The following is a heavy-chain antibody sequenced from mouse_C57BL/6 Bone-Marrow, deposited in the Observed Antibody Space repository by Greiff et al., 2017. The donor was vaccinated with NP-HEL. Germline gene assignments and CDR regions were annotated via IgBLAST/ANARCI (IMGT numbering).Heavy chain of an antibody. CDR3: VRQRYYDYDWGYAMDY. CDR1: GFSFNTYA. J-gene: IGHJ4*01. V-gene: IGHV10-1*01. Sequence: DAGGGLVQPKGSLKLSCAASGFSFNTYAMHWVRQAPGKGLEWVARIRSKSNNYATYYSDSVKDRFTNSRDDSESMLYLQMNNLKTEDTAMYYSVRQRYYDYDWGYAMDYRGQGTSVTVSS. D-gene: IGHD2-4*01. CDR2: IRSKSNNYAT.